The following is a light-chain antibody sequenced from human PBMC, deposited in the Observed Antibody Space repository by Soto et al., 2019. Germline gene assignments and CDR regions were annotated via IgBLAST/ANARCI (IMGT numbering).Light chain of an antibody. V-gene: IGKV3-20*01. CDR2: GAS. CDR3: QQYCSARIT. J-gene: IGKJ5*01. Sequence: EIVLTQSPGTLSLSPGERATLSCRASQSVSSSYLAWYQQKPGQAPRLLIYGASSRATVITDRFSGSGSGTDFTLTISRLEPEDFAVYYCQQYCSARITFGQGTRLEIK. CDR1: QSVSSSY.